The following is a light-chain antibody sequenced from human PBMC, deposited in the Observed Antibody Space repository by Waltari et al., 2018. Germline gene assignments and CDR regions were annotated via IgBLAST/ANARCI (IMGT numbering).Light chain of an antibody. CDR3: CSYAGTSTLI. J-gene: IGLJ2*01. V-gene: IGLV2-23*02. CDR1: NSDVGNYNY. CDR2: GVS. Sequence: QSALTQPASVSGSPGQSITMSCTGTNSDVGNYNYVSWYQHHPGTAPKVIIFGVSKLPSGVSDRVSGSKSGNTASLTISGLQTEDEADYYCCSYAGTSTLIFGGGTKLTVL.